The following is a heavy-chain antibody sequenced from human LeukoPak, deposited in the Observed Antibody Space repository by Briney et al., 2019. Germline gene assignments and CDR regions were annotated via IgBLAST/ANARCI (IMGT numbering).Heavy chain of an antibody. J-gene: IGHJ6*01. V-gene: IGHV3-23*01. CDR3: AKMKGHPLPKYYMDV. D-gene: IGHD1-26*01. Sequence: QPGGFLRLSCAASGFTFSGFAMSWVRRTPGKGLEWVSGISGSGDNTLYADSVKGRFTISRDNSKNKLYLEMNSLRAEDTAIYYCAKMKGHPLPKYYMDVWGQGTTVTVSS. CDR1: GFTFSGFA. CDR2: ISGSGDNT.